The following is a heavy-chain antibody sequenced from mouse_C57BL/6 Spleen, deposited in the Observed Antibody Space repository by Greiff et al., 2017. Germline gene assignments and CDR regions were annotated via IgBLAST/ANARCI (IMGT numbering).Heavy chain of an antibody. J-gene: IGHJ4*01. Sequence: VQLVESGAELAKPGASVKLSCKASGYTFTSYWMHWVKQRPGQGLEWIGYINPSSGYTMYNQKVKDKATLTADKSSRTAYMQLSSLTYEDSAVYYCARGYYGLYYAMDYWGQGTSVTVSS. CDR3: ARGYYGLYYAMDY. CDR1: GYTFTSYW. V-gene: IGHV1-7*01. CDR2: INPSSGYT. D-gene: IGHD1-1*01.